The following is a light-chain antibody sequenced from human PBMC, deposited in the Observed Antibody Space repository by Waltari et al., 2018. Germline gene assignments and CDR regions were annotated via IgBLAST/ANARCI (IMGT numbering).Light chain of an antibody. CDR3: QQYGNSPRFT. Sequence: EIVLTQSPGTLSLSPGERATLSCRASQSVSSNYLGWYQQKPGQAPRLLIYGSSSRATGIPDRVSGSGSGTDFTLTISRLEPEDFAVYYCQQYGNSPRFTFGPGTKVDIK. J-gene: IGKJ3*01. CDR2: GSS. V-gene: IGKV3-20*01. CDR1: QSVSSNY.